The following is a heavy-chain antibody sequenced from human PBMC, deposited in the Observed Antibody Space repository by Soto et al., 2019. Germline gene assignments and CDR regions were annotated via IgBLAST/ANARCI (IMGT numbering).Heavy chain of an antibody. Sequence: ASVKVSCKVSGYTITELSMHWVRQAPGKGLEWMGGFDPEDGETIYAQKFQGRVTMTEDTSTDTAYMELSSLRSEDTAVYYCATRMLYDILTGYSYAFDIWGQGTMVTVSS. V-gene: IGHV1-24*01. CDR1: GYTITELS. CDR3: ATRMLYDILTGYSYAFDI. J-gene: IGHJ3*02. D-gene: IGHD3-9*01. CDR2: FDPEDGET.